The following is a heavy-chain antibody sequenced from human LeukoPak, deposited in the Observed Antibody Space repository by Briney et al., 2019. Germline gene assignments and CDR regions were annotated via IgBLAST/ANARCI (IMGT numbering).Heavy chain of an antibody. V-gene: IGHV1-18*01. CDR3: ARDTGATVAYYYYGTDV. D-gene: IGHD1-14*01. CDR2: ISAYNGNT. J-gene: IGHJ6*02. Sequence: GASVKVSCKASGYTVTSYGISWVRQAPGQGLEWMGWISAYNGNTNYAQKLQGRVTMTTDTSTSTAYMELRSLRSDDTAVYYCARDTGATVAYYYYGTDVWGQGTTVTASS. CDR1: GYTVTSYG.